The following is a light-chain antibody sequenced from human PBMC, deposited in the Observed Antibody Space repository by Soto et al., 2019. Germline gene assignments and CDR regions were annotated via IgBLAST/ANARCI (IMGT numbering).Light chain of an antibody. J-gene: IGKJ1*01. V-gene: IGKV1-5*01. CDR1: QSISNW. Sequence: DIQMTQSPSTLPASVGARVTITCRASQSISNWLAWYQQNPGTAPKLLIYHASTLESGVPSRFSGSGSGTEFTLTISSLQPEDFATYYCQQCNSFWTVGQGTKVDIK. CDR2: HAS. CDR3: QQCNSFWT.